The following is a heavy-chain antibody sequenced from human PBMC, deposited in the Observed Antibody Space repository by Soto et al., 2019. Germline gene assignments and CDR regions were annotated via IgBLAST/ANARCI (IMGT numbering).Heavy chain of an antibody. Sequence: EMQLVASGGGLVKPGGSLRLSCEASTFTFSTYNMNWVRQAPGKGLEWVSSISSGSTYIYYADSVKGRFTISRDNAKNSLYLQMNSLGAEDTAVYFCASTFGMTTVTKRNGCLDYWGQGTLVTVSS. CDR3: ASTFGMTTVTKRNGCLDY. CDR1: TFTFSTYN. V-gene: IGHV3-21*01. CDR2: ISSGSTYI. J-gene: IGHJ4*02. D-gene: IGHD4-17*01.